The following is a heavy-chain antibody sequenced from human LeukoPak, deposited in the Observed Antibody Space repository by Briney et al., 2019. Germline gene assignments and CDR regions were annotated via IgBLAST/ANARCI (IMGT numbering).Heavy chain of an antibody. J-gene: IGHJ4*02. D-gene: IGHD3-22*01. V-gene: IGHV4-31*03. CDR1: GGSVSSSGYY. CDR2: IYYSGST. CDR3: ARYYYDSSGYYSYFDY. Sequence: SETLSLTCTVSGGSVSSSGYYWGWIRQHPGKGLEWIGYIYYSGSTYYNPSLKSRVTISVDTSKNQFSLKLSSVTAADTAVYYCARYYYDSSGYYSYFDYWGQGTLVTVSS.